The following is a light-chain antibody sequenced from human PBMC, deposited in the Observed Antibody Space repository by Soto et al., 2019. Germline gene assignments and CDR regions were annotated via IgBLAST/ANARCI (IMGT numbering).Light chain of an antibody. CDR3: QQYYSYPRT. Sequence: AIRMTPSPSSLSASTGDSVTITCRASQGISSYLAWYQQKPGKAPNLLIYAASTLQSGVPSRFSGSGSGTDFTLTISCLQSEDFATYYCQQYYSYPRTFGQGTKVEIK. CDR1: QGISSY. V-gene: IGKV1-8*01. CDR2: AAS. J-gene: IGKJ1*01.